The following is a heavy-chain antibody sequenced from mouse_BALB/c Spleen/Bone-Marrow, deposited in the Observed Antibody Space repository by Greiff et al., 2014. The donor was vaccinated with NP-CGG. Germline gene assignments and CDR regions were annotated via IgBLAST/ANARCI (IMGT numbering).Heavy chain of an antibody. CDR2: IRNKANGYTT. CDR3: ARDDYYAMDY. Sequence: EVKVEESGGGLVQPGGSLRLSCATSGFTLTDYYMSWVRQPPGKALEWLGFIRNKANGYTTEYSASVKGRFTISRDNSQSILYLQMNTLRAEDSATYYCARDDYYAMDYWGQGTSVTVSS. J-gene: IGHJ4*01. V-gene: IGHV7-3*02. CDR1: GFTLTDYY.